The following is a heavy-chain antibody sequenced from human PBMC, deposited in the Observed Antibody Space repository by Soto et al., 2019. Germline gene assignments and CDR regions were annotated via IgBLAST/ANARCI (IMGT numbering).Heavy chain of an antibody. CDR1: GGSISSYY. CDR2: IYYSGST. D-gene: IGHD6-19*01. Sequence: SETLSLTCTVSGGSISSYYWSWIRQPPGKGLEWIGYIYYSGSTNYNPSLKSRVTISVDTSKNQFSLKLSSVTAADTAVYYCARWVAVATFDPWGQGTLVTVSS. V-gene: IGHV4-59*01. J-gene: IGHJ5*02. CDR3: ARWVAVATFDP.